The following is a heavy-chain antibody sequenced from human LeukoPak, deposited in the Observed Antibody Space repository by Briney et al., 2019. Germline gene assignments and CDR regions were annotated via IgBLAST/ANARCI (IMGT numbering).Heavy chain of an antibody. Sequence: SQTLSLTCTVSGGSISSGGYYWSWIRQHPGKGLEWIGYIYYSGSTYYNPSLKSRVTISVDTSKNQFSLKLSSVTAADTAVYYCAREWCSSSWYGLIDYWGQGTLVTVSS. J-gene: IGHJ4*02. CDR2: IYYSGST. D-gene: IGHD6-13*01. CDR1: GGSISSGGYY. V-gene: IGHV4-31*03. CDR3: AREWCSSSWYGLIDY.